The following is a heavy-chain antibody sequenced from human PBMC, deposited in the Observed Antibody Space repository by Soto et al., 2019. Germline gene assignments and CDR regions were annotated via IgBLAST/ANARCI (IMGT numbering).Heavy chain of an antibody. CDR1: GFTFSSYG. Sequence: GGSLRLSCAASGFTFSSYGMHWVRQAPGKGLEWVAVISYDGSNKYYADSVKGRFTISRDNSKNTLYLQMNSLRAEDTAVYYCAKHELDPYYYYYYYMDVWGKGTTVTVSS. V-gene: IGHV3-30*18. J-gene: IGHJ6*03. CDR2: ISYDGSNK. CDR3: AKHELDPYYYYYYYMDV. D-gene: IGHD1-1*01.